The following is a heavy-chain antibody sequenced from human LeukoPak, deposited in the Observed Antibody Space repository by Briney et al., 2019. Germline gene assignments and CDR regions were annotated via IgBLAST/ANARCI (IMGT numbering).Heavy chain of an antibody. V-gene: IGHV3-48*04. CDR1: GFTFSSYS. Sequence: GGSLRLSCAASGFTFSSYSMNWVRQAPGKGLEWVSYISSSSSTIYYADSVKGRFTISRDNAKNSLYLQMNSLRAEDTAVYYCARDLRGYSYGSPGAFDIWGQGTMVTVSS. J-gene: IGHJ3*02. CDR3: ARDLRGYSYGSPGAFDI. D-gene: IGHD5-18*01. CDR2: ISSSSSTI.